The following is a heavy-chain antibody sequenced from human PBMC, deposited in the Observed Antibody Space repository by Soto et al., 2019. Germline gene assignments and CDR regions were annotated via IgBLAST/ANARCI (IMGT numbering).Heavy chain of an antibody. D-gene: IGHD3-10*01. Sequence: DVQILESGGHLVQPGGSLRLSCSASGFTLSSYAMSWVRQAPGKGLEWVSSISAGGDMTYNSDSVKGRFTISRDNSNNALFLQMHNLRIEDTALYYCARGDRGGSGSPASYCYSGWDVWGQGATVTVS. J-gene: IGHJ6*02. CDR2: ISAGGDMT. V-gene: IGHV3-23*01. CDR3: ARGDRGGSGSPASYCYSGWDV. CDR1: GFTLSSYA.